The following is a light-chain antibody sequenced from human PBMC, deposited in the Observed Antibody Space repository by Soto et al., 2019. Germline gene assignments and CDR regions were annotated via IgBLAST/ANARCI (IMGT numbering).Light chain of an antibody. V-gene: IGLV8-61*01. CDR1: SGSVSAYDY. J-gene: IGLJ3*02. CDR2: STN. CDR3: VLYMGSGIWM. Sequence: QTVVTQEPSISVSPGGTVTLTCGLSSGSVSAYDYPSWFQQTPGRAPRTLIYSTNSLSSGVPDRFSGSILGGKAALTITGARADDESDYYCVLYMGSGIWMFGGGTKLTVL.